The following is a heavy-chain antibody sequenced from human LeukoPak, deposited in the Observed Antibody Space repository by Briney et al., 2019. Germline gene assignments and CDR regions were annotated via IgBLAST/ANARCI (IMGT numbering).Heavy chain of an antibody. CDR2: ISSSSSYI. CDR3: ARAPSGYCSGGSCYLSLSIGAFDI. J-gene: IGHJ3*02. D-gene: IGHD2-15*01. CDR1: GFTFSSYS. Sequence: PGGSLRLSCAASGFTFSSYSMNWVRQAPGKGLEWVSSISSSSSYIYYADSVKGRFTISRDNAKNSLYLQMNSLRAEDTAVYYCARAPSGYCSGGSCYLSLSIGAFDIWGQGTMVTVSS. V-gene: IGHV3-21*01.